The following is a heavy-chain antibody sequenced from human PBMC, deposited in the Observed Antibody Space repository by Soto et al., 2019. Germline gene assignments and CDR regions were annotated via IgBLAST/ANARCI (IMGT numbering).Heavy chain of an antibody. D-gene: IGHD4-17*01. J-gene: IGHJ4*02. CDR1: GFTLSSYS. V-gene: IGHV3-21*01. CDR3: ARAITVTDSYFDY. CDR2: ISSSSSYI. Sequence: GGSLRLSCAASGFTLSSYSMNWVRQAPGKGLEWVSSISSSSSYIYYADSVKGRFTISRDNAKNSLYLQMNSLRAEDTAVYYCARAITVTDSYFDYWGQGTLVTVSS.